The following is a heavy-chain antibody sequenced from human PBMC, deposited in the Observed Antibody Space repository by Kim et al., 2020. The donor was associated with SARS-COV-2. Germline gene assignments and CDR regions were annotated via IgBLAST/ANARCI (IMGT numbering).Heavy chain of an antibody. V-gene: IGHV4-31*03. D-gene: IGHD3-10*01. Sequence: SETLSLTCTVSGGSLNSGTYYWSWIRQRPGKGLEWIGYIYYSGSTYYNPSLKSRVTMSVDTSKNQFSLKLSSVTAADTAVYYCTRLGDSGTKAWFDTWG. CDR1: GGSLNSGTYY. CDR3: TRLGDSGTKAWFDT. J-gene: IGHJ5*01. CDR2: IYYSGST.